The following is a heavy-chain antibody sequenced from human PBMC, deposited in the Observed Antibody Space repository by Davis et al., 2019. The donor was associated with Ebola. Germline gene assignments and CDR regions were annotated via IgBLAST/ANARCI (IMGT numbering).Heavy chain of an antibody. V-gene: IGHV3-33*01. J-gene: IGHJ4*02. D-gene: IGHD2-15*01. CDR2: IWYDGSNK. CDR3: ARVLVAATPGGY. Sequence: GESLKISCAASGFTFSSYGMHWVRQAPGKGLEWVAVIWYDGSNKYYADSVKGRFTISRDNSKNTLYLQMNSLRAEDTAVYYCARVLVAATPGGYWGQGTLVTVSS. CDR1: GFTFSSYG.